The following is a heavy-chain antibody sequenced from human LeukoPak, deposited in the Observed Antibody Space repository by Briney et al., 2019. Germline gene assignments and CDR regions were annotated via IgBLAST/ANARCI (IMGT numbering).Heavy chain of an antibody. D-gene: IGHD6-13*01. Sequence: ASVKVSCKASGGTFSSYAISWVRQAPGQGLEWMGGIIPIFGTANYAQKFQGRVTITADKSTSTAYMELSSLRSEDTAVYYCAGARSSSWYYYYMDVWGKGTTVTVSS. J-gene: IGHJ6*03. CDR3: AGARSSSWYYYYMDV. V-gene: IGHV1-69*06. CDR2: IIPIFGTA. CDR1: GGTFSSYA.